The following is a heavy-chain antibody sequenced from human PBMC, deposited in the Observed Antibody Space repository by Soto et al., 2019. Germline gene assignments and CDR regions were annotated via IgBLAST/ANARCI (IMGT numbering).Heavy chain of an antibody. CDR1: GFTVSSNY. CDR3: ARDPHGPLSSGGSDY. CDR2: IYSGGST. D-gene: IGHD6-25*01. J-gene: IGHJ4*02. Sequence: GGSLRLSCAASGFTVSSNYMSWVRQAPGKGLEWVSVIYSGGSTYYADSVKGRFTISRDNSKNTLYLQMNSLRAEDTAVYYCARDPHGPLSSGGSDYWGQGTLVTVSS. V-gene: IGHV3-53*01.